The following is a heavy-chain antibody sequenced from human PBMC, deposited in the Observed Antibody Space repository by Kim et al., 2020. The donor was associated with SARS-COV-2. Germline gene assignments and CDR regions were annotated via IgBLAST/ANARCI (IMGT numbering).Heavy chain of an antibody. Sequence: KFYVDSLKGRFMISIDSAKNSVFLQMTSLRVEDTAMYYCARTLRGGHDYWGQGTLVTVSS. J-gene: IGHJ4*02. V-gene: IGHV3-7*01. CDR2: K. CDR3: ARTLRGGHDY. D-gene: IGHD3-16*01.